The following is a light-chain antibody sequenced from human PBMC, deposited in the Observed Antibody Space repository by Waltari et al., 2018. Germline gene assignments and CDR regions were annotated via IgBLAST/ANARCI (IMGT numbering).Light chain of an antibody. J-gene: IGLJ3*02. CDR3: AAWDDSLNGPV. Sequence: QSVLTQPPSASGTPGQWVTISCSGSSSNIGSNTVNWYQQPPGTAPKLLIYSNKQRPSGVPDRFSGSKAGTSASLAISGLQAEDEADYYCAAWDDSLNGPVFGGGTKLTVL. CDR2: SNK. CDR1: SSNIGSNT. V-gene: IGLV1-44*01.